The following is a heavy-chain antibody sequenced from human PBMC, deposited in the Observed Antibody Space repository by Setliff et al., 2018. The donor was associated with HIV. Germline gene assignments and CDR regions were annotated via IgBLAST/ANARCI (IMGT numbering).Heavy chain of an antibody. Sequence: PSETLSLTCTVSGGSVSSGFYFWSWIRQPPGKGLEGIGYSRGTNDNTSLKSRVTISVDTSKNQFSLKLTSVTASDTAVYYCARDNMGSLDFWGQGTLVTVSS. CDR3: ARDNMGSLDF. CDR2: SRGT. V-gene: IGHV4-61*01. CDR1: GGSVSSGFYF. J-gene: IGHJ4*02. D-gene: IGHD1-26*01.